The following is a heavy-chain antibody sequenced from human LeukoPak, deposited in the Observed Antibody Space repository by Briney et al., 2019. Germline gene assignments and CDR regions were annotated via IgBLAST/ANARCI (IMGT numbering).Heavy chain of an antibody. CDR3: RVWITGTDYYMDV. J-gene: IGHJ6*03. D-gene: IGHD1-7*01. V-gene: IGHV3-73*01. CDR1: GFTFSGST. Sequence: GGSLRLSCAASGFTFSGSTIHWVRQASGKGLEWVGRIRNKGNSYATTYAASVKGRFTIFRDDSKNTAYLQMNSLKIEDTAVYYCRVWITGTDYYMDVWGKGTTVTVSS. CDR2: IRNKGNSYAT.